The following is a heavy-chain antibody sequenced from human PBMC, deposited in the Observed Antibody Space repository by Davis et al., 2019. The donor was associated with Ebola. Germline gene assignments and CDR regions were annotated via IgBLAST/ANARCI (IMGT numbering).Heavy chain of an antibody. Sequence: PGGSLRLSCAASEFTFSSYAMTWVRQAPGKGLEWVSAISGSGGTTYYAGSVKGRFTVSRDNSKKTMYLQMNSLRAEDTAVYYCARSGLSFGVVKYHYGMDVWGKGTTVTVSS. CDR3: ARSGLSFGVVKYHYGMDV. CDR2: ISGSGGTT. D-gene: IGHD3-3*01. V-gene: IGHV3-23*01. CDR1: EFTFSSYA. J-gene: IGHJ6*04.